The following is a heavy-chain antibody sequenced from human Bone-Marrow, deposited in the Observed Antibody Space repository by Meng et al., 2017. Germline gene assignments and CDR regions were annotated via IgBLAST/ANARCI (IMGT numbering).Heavy chain of an antibody. V-gene: IGHV1-2*02. J-gene: IGHJ4*02. Sequence: ASVKFSCKASGYTFTGYYMHWVRQAPGQGLEGMGWINPNNGGTNYAQKCQGRVTMTRDTSISTAYMELSRLRSDDTAVYSCARALGRGGSGSYYNVYWGQGTLVTVSS. D-gene: IGHD3-10*01. CDR2: INPNNGGT. CDR3: ARALGRGGSGSYYNVY. CDR1: GYTFTGYY.